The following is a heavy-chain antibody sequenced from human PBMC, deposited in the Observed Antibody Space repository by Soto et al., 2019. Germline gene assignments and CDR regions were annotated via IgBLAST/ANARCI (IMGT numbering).Heavy chain of an antibody. V-gene: IGHV3-48*02. CDR2: ISSSSTNI. CDR1: GFTISGNA. Sequence: EVPLVEPGGGLVQPGGSLRLSCAASGFTISGNAMNWVRQAPGRGLEWASYISSSSTNIHYADSVRGRFTISRDNAKNSLYLQMNSLRDEDTAVYRCARDLSWGSKWSYYMDVWGKGATVTVSS. J-gene: IGHJ6*03. D-gene: IGHD2-15*01. CDR3: ARDLSWGSKWSYYMDV.